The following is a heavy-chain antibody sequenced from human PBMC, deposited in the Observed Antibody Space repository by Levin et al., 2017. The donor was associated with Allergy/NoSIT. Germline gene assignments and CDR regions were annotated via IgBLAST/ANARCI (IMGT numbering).Heavy chain of an antibody. D-gene: IGHD6-19*01. V-gene: IGHV3-9*01. J-gene: IGHJ5*02. CDR2: ISWNGGRT. CDR3: TKDTSVDTSGWFGGWFDP. Sequence: WVRQVPGKGLEWVSGISWNGGRTGYADSVKGRFNQERENAKNSLHLQMNSLRVDDTALYYCTKDTSVDTSGWFGGWFDPWGQGTLVTVSS.